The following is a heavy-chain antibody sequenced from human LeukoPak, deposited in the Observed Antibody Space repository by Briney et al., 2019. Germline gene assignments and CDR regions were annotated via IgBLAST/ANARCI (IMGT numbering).Heavy chain of an antibody. CDR3: ASGRWYFDY. J-gene: IGHJ4*02. CDR2: ISYDGSNK. D-gene: IGHD3-16*01. Sequence: GGSLRLSCAASGFTFSSYAMHWVRQAPGKGLEWVAVISYDGSNKYYADSVKGRFTISRDNSKNTLYLQMNSLRAEDTAVYYCASGRWYFDYWGQGTLVTVSS. CDR1: GFTFSSYA. V-gene: IGHV3-30*04.